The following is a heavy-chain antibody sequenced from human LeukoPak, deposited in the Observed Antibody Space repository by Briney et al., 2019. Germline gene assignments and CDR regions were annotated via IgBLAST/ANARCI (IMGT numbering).Heavy chain of an antibody. CDR3: GRLFSSGDYFDY. CDR1: GGSISSSSYY. CDR2: IYYSGST. Sequence: SETLSLTCTVSGGSISSSSYYWGWIRQPPGKGLEWIGSIYYSGSTYYNPSLKSRVTISVDTSKNQFSLKLSSVTAADTAVYYCGRLFSSGDYFDYWGQGTLVTVSS. D-gene: IGHD6-19*01. V-gene: IGHV4-39*01. J-gene: IGHJ4*02.